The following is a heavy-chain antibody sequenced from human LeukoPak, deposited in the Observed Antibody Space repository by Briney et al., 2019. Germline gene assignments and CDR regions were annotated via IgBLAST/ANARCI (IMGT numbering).Heavy chain of an antibody. J-gene: IGHJ4*02. CDR2: ISDDGSNK. D-gene: IGHD4-23*01. CDR1: GFIFSHDA. CDR3: ARGSGYGGDLLIF. V-gene: IGHV3-30-3*01. Sequence: PGRSLRLSCAAPGFIFSHDAIHWVRQAPGKGLEWVAVISDDGSNKYYADSVKGRFTISRDNSKNTLYLQMNSLRTEDTAVYYCARGSGYGGDLLIFWGQGTLVTVSS.